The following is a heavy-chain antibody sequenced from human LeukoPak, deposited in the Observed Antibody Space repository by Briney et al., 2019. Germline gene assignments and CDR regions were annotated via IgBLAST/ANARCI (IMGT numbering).Heavy chain of an antibody. V-gene: IGHV1-46*01. CDR1: GYTFTSNY. CDR3: ARDNSVRDEAWWFSP. Sequence: EASVTVSCKSFGYTFTSNYMHWVRQAPGQGPEWMGVISPSGASTTYAQTFQGRVTLTRDMSTSTDYLELSSLRSEDTAVYYCARDNSVRDEAWWFSPWGQGTLVTVSS. D-gene: IGHD5-24*01. J-gene: IGHJ5*02. CDR2: ISPSGAST.